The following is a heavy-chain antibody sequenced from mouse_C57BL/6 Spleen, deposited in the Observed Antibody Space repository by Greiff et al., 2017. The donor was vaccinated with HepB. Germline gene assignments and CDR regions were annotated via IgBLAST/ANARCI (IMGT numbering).Heavy chain of an antibody. CDR1: GYTFTDYY. V-gene: IGHV1-76*01. J-gene: IGHJ2*01. CDR2: IYPGSGNT. D-gene: IGHD2-4*01. CDR3: ARENYDYEFDY. Sequence: VKVVESGAELVRPGASVKLSCKASGYTFTDYYINWVKQRPGQGLEWIARIYPGSGNTYYNEKFKGKATLTAEKSSSTAYMQLSSLTSEDSAVYFCARENYDYEFDYWGQGTTLTVSS.